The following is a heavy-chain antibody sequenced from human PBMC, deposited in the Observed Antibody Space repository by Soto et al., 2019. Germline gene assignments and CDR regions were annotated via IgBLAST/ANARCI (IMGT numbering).Heavy chain of an antibody. CDR2: IYYSGST. D-gene: IGHD2-2*01. CDR3: GRQPGHCGSTTCFGYYSVDV. Sequence: QLQLQESGPRLVKPLETLSLTCSVSGGSISSSSYSWGWIRQPPGKGLEWIGTIYYSGSTHYNPSLEGRVAISADPPNNQLSLRLSSVTAADTAVYYCGRQPGHCGSTTCFGYYSVDVWGQGTTVTVS. J-gene: IGHJ6*02. CDR1: GGSISSSSYS. V-gene: IGHV4-39*01.